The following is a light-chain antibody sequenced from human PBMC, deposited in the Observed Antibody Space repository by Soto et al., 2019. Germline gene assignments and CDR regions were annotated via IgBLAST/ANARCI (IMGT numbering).Light chain of an antibody. CDR2: MVS. V-gene: IGLV2-14*01. CDR1: ISDVGNYNY. J-gene: IGLJ1*01. CDR3: TSPTPGSLYV. Sequence: QCLLTQPASVSGSPGQSITISCTGTISDVGNYNYVSWYQQYPGRVPKLLIYMVSNRPSGVSNRFSGSKSGNTASLTISGLQAEDEADYFCTSPTPGSLYVFGTGTKVTVL.